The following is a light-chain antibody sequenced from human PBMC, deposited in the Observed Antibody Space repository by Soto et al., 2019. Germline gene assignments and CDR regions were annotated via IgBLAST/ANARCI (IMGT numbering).Light chain of an antibody. CDR3: QAWDSSLYV. CDR2: QDT. CDR1: KLGDKY. V-gene: IGLV3-1*01. J-gene: IGLJ1*01. Sequence: SYELTQPPSVSVSPGQTASITCSGDKLGDKYVCWYQQKPGQSPVVVIYQDTKRPSGIPERFSGSNSGNTATLTISGTQAMDEADYYCQAWDSSLYVFGTGTKLTVL.